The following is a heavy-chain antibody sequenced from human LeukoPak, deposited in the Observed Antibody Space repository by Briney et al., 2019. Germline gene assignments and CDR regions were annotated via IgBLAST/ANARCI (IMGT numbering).Heavy chain of an antibody. CDR2: VWYDGNNK. CDR3: ARGSGGYYNWFDP. J-gene: IGHJ5*02. D-gene: IGHD3-10*01. V-gene: IGHV3-33*01. CDR1: GFTFINFG. Sequence: PGESLRLSCAASGFTFINFGMHWVRQAPGKGPEWVAIVWYDGNNKYYADSVKGRFTISRDNAKNSLYPQMNSLRAEDTAVYYCARGSGGYYNWFDPWGQGTLVIVSS.